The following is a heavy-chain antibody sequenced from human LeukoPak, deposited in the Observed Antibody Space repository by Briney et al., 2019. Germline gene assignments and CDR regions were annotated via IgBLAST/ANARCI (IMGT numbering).Heavy chain of an antibody. J-gene: IGHJ4*02. Sequence: SETLSLTCTVSGDSISSYYCSWIRQPPGKGLECIGYIDYSGSTNYNPSLKSRVTISVDTSKNQFSLKLSSVTAADTAMYYCARGGRGNYNAPFDYWGQGTLGTVSS. V-gene: IGHV4-59*01. CDR1: GDSISSYY. CDR2: IDYSGST. CDR3: ARGGRGNYNAPFDY. D-gene: IGHD1-26*01.